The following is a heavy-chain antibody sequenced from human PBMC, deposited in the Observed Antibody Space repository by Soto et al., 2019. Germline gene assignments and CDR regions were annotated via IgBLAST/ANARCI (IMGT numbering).Heavy chain of an antibody. D-gene: IGHD2-15*01. Sequence: QITLKESGPTLVKPTQTLTLTCTFSGFSLSSSGVGVGWIRPPPGKALEWLTFIYWDDDKRYSPSLKSRLTITKDTSKNQVVLTLTNMDPVDTATYYCARLVVAGITYYFASWGQGTLLTVSS. J-gene: IGHJ4*02. V-gene: IGHV2-5*02. CDR3: ARLVVAGITYYFAS. CDR1: GFSLSSSGVG. CDR2: IYWDDDK.